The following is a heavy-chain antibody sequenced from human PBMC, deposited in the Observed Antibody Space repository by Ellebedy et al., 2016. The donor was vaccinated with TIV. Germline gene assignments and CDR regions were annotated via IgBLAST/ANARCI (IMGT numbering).Heavy chain of an antibody. V-gene: IGHV1-69*10. Sequence: ASVKVSCKASGGTFSSYAISWVRQAPGQGLEWMGGIIPILGIANYAQKFQGRVTITADKSTSTAYMELSSLRSEDTAVYYCARDRSSGEALNWFDPWGQGTLVTVSS. CDR3: ARDRSSGEALNWFDP. J-gene: IGHJ5*02. D-gene: IGHD6-6*01. CDR2: IIPILGIA. CDR1: GGTFSSYA.